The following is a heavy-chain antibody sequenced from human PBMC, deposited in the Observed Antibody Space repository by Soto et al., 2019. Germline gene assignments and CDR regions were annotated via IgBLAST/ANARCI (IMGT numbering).Heavy chain of an antibody. CDR2: TYYTGST. CDR1: GGSLCCGSYY. CDR3: ARVANYAFWSGTPFDY. V-gene: IGHV4-61*01. Sequence: PSETLYLTCCVSGGSLCCGSYYWRWIRQPPGKGLEWVGYTYYTGSTNYHPSLKSRVSISLDMSKNQFSLKLSSVTAADTAVYYCARVANYAFWSGTPFDYWGPGTLVTVSS. D-gene: IGHD3-3*01. J-gene: IGHJ4*02.